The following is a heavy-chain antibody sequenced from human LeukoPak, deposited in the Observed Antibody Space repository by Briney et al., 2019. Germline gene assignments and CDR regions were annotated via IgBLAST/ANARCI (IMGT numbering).Heavy chain of an antibody. CDR1: GYSINSGYY. CDR3: ARHRYYYYYGMDV. CDR2: IYYSGST. V-gene: IGHV4-38-2*02. J-gene: IGHJ6*02. Sequence: SETLSLTCTVSGYSINSGYYWSWIRQPPGKRLEWIGSIYYSGSTYSNPTLKSRLTISVDTSKNQFSLKLSSVTAADTAVYYCARHRYYYYYGMDVWGQGTTVTVSS.